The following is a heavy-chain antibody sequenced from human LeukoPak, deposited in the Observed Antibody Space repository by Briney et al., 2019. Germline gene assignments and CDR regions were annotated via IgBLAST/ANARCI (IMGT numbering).Heavy chain of an antibody. CDR1: GFTVSSNY. CDR3: ARGLPPTR. V-gene: IGHV4-34*01. CDR2: INHSGST. Sequence: PGGSLRLSCAASGFTVSSNYMSWVRQPPGKGLEWIGEINHSGSTNYNPSLKSRVTISVDTSKNQFSLKLSSVTAADTAVYYCARGLPPTRWGQGTLVTVSS. J-gene: IGHJ4*02.